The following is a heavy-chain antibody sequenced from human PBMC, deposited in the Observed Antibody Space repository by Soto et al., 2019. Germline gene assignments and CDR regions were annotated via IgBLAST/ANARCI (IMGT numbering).Heavy chain of an antibody. V-gene: IGHV3-23*01. D-gene: IGHD6-19*01. CDR3: ASRTSGWYFDY. CDR1: GFTFSSYA. CDR2: ISGSGGST. J-gene: IGHJ4*02. Sequence: EVQLLESGGGLVQPGGSLRLSCTASGFTFSSYAMNWVRQAPGKGLEWVSVISGSGGSTYYADSVKGRFTISRDNSKNTLYVQMNGLRAEDTAVYYCASRTSGWYFDYWGQGTLVTVSS.